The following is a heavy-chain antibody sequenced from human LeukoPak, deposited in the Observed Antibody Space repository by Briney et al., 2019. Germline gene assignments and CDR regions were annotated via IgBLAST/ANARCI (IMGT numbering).Heavy chain of an antibody. CDR2: INSDGTST. V-gene: IGHV3-74*01. J-gene: IGHJ4*02. CDR1: GIIFSSYR. Sequence: GGSLRLSCAASGIIFSSYRMHWVRQAPGKGLVWVSRINSDGTSTSYADSVKGRFTISRDNAKNTLYLQMNSLRAEDTAVYYCARVGPYYYGSGSFHYWGQGTLVTVSS. CDR3: ARVGPYYYGSGSFHY. D-gene: IGHD3-10*01.